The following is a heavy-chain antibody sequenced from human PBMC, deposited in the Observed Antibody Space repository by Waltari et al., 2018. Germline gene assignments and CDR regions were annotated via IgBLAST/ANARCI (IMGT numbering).Heavy chain of an antibody. D-gene: IGHD6-19*01. CDR3: ARSRGSSGWYGY. Sequence: QVQLVQSGAEVKKPGSSVKVSCKASGGTFSSYAISWVRQAPGQGLEWMGGIIPFLGIANYVQKIQGRVTITADESTSTAYMELSSLRSEDTAVYYCARSRGSSGWYGYWGQGTLVTVSS. CDR1: GGTFSSYA. V-gene: IGHV1-69*04. CDR2: IIPFLGIA. J-gene: IGHJ4*02.